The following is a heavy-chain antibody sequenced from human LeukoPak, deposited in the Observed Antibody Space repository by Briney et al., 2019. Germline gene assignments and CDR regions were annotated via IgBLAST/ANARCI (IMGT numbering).Heavy chain of an antibody. D-gene: IGHD2-8*02. CDR2: IYYSGST. V-gene: IGHV4-39*07. CDR1: GGSISSSSYY. Sequence: SETLSLTCTVSGGSISSSSYYWGWIRQPPGKGLEWIGSIYYSGSTYYNPSLKSRVTISVDTSKNQFSLKLSSVTAADMAVYYCASSLAGGVDYWGQGTLVTVSS. J-gene: IGHJ4*02. CDR3: ASSLAGGVDY.